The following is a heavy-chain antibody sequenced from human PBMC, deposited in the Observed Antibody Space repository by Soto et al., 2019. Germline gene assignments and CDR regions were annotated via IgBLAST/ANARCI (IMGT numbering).Heavy chain of an antibody. J-gene: IGHJ5*02. CDR3: ARHFGDYVWGSYYNWFDP. CDR2: INHSGST. D-gene: IGHD3-16*01. V-gene: IGHV4-34*01. Sequence: SLTCAVYGGSFSGHYWSWIRQPPGKGLEWIGEINHSGSTNYNPSLKSRVTILVDTSKNQFSLKLSSVTAADTAVYYCARHFGDYVWGSYYNWFDPWGQGALVTVSS. CDR1: GGSFSGHY.